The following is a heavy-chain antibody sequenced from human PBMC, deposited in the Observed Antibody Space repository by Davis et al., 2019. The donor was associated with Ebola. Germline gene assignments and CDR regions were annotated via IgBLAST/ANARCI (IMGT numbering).Heavy chain of an antibody. J-gene: IGHJ6*02. CDR3: ARGSRNMDV. Sequence: GGSLRLSCAASGFTFSNYAMSWVRQVPGKGLEWVSAISGSGSSTYYADSVKGRFTISRDNSKNTLYLQMNSLRGEDTAVYYCARGSRNMDVWGQGTTVTVSS. CDR2: ISGSGSST. V-gene: IGHV3-23*01. CDR1: GFTFSNYA.